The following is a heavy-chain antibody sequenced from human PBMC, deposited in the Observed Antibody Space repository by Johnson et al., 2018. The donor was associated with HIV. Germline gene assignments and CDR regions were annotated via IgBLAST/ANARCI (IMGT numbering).Heavy chain of an antibody. Sequence: VQLVESGGGLVQPGGSLRLSCAASGFTVSSNYMSWVRQAPGKGLEWVANIKQDGSDKYYVDSVKGRFTISRDNAKNSLYLQMNSLTAEDTALYYCARESLLITPRRDDAFDIWGQGTMVTVSS. J-gene: IGHJ3*02. V-gene: IGHV3-7*05. CDR2: IKQDGSDK. CDR1: GFTVSSNY. CDR3: ARESLLITPRRDDAFDI. D-gene: IGHD6-6*01.